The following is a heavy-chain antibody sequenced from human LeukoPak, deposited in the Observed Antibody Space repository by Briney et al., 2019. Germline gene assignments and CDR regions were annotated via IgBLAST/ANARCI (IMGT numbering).Heavy chain of an antibody. CDR2: INQETSET. D-gene: IGHD2-15*01. J-gene: IGHJ4*02. Sequence: GGSLRLSCAASGFSFNSYWMSWVRQAPGKGPEWVANINQETSETYYVDSVRGRFTISRDNAERSLHLQMNSLRVDDTAVYYCAREVDRAFGYWGQGTLVSVSS. CDR1: GFSFNSYW. V-gene: IGHV3-7*01. CDR3: AREVDRAFGY.